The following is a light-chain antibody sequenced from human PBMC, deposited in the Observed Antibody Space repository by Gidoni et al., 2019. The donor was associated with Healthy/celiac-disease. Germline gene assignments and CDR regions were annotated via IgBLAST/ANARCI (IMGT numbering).Light chain of an antibody. V-gene: IGKV1-5*03. CDR2: KAS. CDR1: QSISSC. Sequence: DIQMTPPPSTLSASAGDRVTLTCRASQSISSCVSWDQQKTGKAPKLLIYKASSLESGVPSMFSGSGARTEFTLTISSLQPDDFATYYCQQYNSYLYTFXXXTKLEIK. J-gene: IGKJ2*01. CDR3: QQYNSYLYT.